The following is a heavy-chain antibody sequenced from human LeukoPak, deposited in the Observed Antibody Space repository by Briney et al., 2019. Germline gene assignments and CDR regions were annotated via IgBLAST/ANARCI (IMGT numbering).Heavy chain of an antibody. J-gene: IGHJ4*02. V-gene: IGHV1-69*06. CDR3: ARDSGGEGRDFDY. CDR1: GGTFSSYA. CDR2: IIPIFGTA. D-gene: IGHD3-16*01. Sequence: GASVKVSCKASGGTFSSYAISWVRQAPGQGLEWMGGIIPIFGTANYAQKFQGRVTITADKSTSTAYMELSRLRSEDTAVYYCARDSGGEGRDFDYWGQGTLVTVSS.